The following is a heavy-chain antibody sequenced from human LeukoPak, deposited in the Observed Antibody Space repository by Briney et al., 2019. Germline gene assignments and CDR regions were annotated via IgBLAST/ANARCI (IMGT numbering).Heavy chain of an antibody. Sequence: SETLSLTCTVSGGSISNSFWSWIRQPPDKGLEFIGYISYSGRTKYDPSLKSRLTMSVDTAKNQVSLNLTSVTAADTAVYYCARDKHSASYTGGRYYPYYFDSWGQGTLVTVSS. CDR1: GGSISNSF. CDR2: ISYSGRT. J-gene: IGHJ4*02. V-gene: IGHV4-59*01. CDR3: ARDKHSASYTGGRYYPYYFDS. D-gene: IGHD2-8*02.